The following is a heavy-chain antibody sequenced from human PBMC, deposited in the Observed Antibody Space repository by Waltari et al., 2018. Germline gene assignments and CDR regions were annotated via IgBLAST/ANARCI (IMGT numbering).Heavy chain of an antibody. J-gene: IGHJ3*02. Sequence: QVQLQESGPGLVKPSQTLSLTCTVSGGSIRSGSYYWSWIRQPAGKGLEWIGRIYTSGSTNYNPSLKSRVTISVDTSKNLFSLKLSSVTAADTAVYYCARGVNAFDIWGQGTMVTVSS. D-gene: IGHD4-4*01. CDR3: ARGVNAFDI. V-gene: IGHV4-61*02. CDR2: IYTSGST. CDR1: GGSIRSGSYY.